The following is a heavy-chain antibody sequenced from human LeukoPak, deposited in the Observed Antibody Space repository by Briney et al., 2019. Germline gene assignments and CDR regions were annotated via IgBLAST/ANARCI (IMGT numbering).Heavy chain of an antibody. D-gene: IGHD3-22*01. Sequence: GGSLRLSCAASGFTFSSYDMHWVRQATGKGLEWVSGIGTADDTYYPGSVKGRFTISRENAKNSLYLQMNNLRAGDTAVYYCARYYDSSGYWAFDIWGQGTMVTVSS. V-gene: IGHV3-13*01. CDR1: GFTFSSYD. J-gene: IGHJ3*02. CDR3: ARYYDSSGYWAFDI. CDR2: IGTADDT.